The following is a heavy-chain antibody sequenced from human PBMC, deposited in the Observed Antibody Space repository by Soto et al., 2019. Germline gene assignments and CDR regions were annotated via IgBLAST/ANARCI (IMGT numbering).Heavy chain of an antibody. J-gene: IGHJ6*02. CDR2: ISAYNGNT. CDR3: ASDNFWSGYYSVLDYYYGMDV. CDR1: GYTFTSYS. D-gene: IGHD3-3*01. Sequence: ASGKVSCKASGYTFTSYSISWVRQAPGQGLEWMGWISAYNGNTNYAQKLQGRVTMTTDTSTSTAYTELRSLRSDDTAVYYCASDNFWSGYYSVLDYYYGMDVWGQGTTVTVSS. V-gene: IGHV1-18*01.